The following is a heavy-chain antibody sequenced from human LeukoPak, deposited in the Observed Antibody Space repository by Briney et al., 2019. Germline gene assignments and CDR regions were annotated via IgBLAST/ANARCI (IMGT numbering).Heavy chain of an antibody. CDR3: AKDPEDIVVVPAAGPNDY. V-gene: IGHV3-66*01. J-gene: IGHJ4*02. D-gene: IGHD2-2*01. CDR1: EFSVGSNY. Sequence: PGGSLRLSCAASEFSVGSNYMTWVRQAPGKGLEWVSLIYSGGSTYYADSVKGRFTISRDNSKNTLYLQMNSLRAEDTAVYYCAKDPEDIVVVPAAGPNDYWGQGTLVTVSS. CDR2: IYSGGST.